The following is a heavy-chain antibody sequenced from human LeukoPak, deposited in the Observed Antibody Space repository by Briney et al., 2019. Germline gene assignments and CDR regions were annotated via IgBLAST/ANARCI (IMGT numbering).Heavy chain of an antibody. D-gene: IGHD4-17*01. J-gene: IGHJ1*01. Sequence: GGSLRLSCAASGFTFSSYAMSWVRQAPGKGLEWVSAISGSGGSTCYADSVKGRFTISRDNSKNTLYLQMNSLRAEDTAVYYCATSYGPSAYFQHWGQGTLVTVSS. CDR1: GFTFSSYA. CDR2: ISGSGGST. CDR3: ATSYGPSAYFQH. V-gene: IGHV3-23*01.